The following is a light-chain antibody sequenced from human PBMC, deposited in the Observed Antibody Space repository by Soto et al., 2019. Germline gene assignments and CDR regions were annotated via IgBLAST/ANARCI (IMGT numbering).Light chain of an antibody. J-gene: IGLJ2*01. CDR1: SSDVGGYNY. CDR2: DVA. CDR3: CSYAGSNTLI. V-gene: IGLV2-11*01. Sequence: QSALTQPRSVSGSPGQSVTVSCTGSSSDVGGYNYVSWYQQHPGKAPKLLISDVANRASGVPDRFSGSKSGNTASLTISGLQPDDEAEYFCCSYAGSNTLIFGGGTKLTV.